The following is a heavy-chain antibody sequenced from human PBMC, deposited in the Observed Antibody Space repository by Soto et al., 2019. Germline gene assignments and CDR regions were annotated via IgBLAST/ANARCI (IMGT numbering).Heavy chain of an antibody. CDR1: GYTLTGYF. Sequence: ASVMVSCKASGYTLTGYFIHWLRHAPGQGLEWMGRINPNSGATNSARNFHDRVTMTRDTSINTAYMELSSLRSDDTAIYYCANLPAPPDGFDPLGQGTLVTGSA. V-gene: IGHV1-2*06. CDR2: INPNSGAT. J-gene: IGHJ5*02. CDR3: ANLPAPPDGFDP.